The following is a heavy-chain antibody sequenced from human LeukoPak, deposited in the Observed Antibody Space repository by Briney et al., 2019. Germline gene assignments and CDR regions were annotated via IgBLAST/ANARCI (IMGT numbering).Heavy chain of an antibody. CDR2: IVVGSGNT. Sequence: GASVKVSCKASGFTFTSSAMQWVRQARGQRLEWIGWIVVGSGNTNYAQKFQERLTITRDMSTSTAYMELSSLRSEDTAVYYCAAGTPYSSSWYYFDYWGQGTLVTVSS. CDR1: GFTFTSSA. V-gene: IGHV1-58*02. J-gene: IGHJ4*02. D-gene: IGHD6-13*01. CDR3: AAGTPYSSSWYYFDY.